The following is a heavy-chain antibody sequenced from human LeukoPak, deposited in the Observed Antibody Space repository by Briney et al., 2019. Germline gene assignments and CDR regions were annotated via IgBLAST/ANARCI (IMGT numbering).Heavy chain of an antibody. D-gene: IGHD1-14*01. Sequence: PGGSLRLSCAASGFTFSNYAMNWVRQAPGKGLEWVSGISASGGSRYYADSVKGRFTISRDNSKNTLYLQMNSLRAEDTAIYYCAKDITPAFLYCFDYWAREPWSPSPQ. J-gene: IGHJ4*02. CDR1: GFTFSNYA. CDR3: AKDITPAFLYCFDY. CDR2: ISASGGSR. V-gene: IGHV3-23*01.